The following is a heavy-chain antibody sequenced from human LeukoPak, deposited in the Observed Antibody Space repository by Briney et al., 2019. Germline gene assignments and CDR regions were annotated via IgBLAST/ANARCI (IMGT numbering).Heavy chain of an antibody. CDR2: INTSTGNP. Sequence: ASVKVSCKTSGYTFSSYAMNWLRQAPGQGLEWMGWINTSTGNPTYGQGFTGRFVFSLDTPVNTAYLQISSLKAEDTAVYYCARVAGNEYFQHWGQGTLVTVSS. V-gene: IGHV7-4-1*02. CDR3: ARVAGNEYFQH. CDR1: GYTFSSYA. J-gene: IGHJ1*01. D-gene: IGHD6-19*01.